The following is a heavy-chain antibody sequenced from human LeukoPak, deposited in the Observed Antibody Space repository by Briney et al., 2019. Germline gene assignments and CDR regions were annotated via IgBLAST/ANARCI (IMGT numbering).Heavy chain of an antibody. Sequence: GGSLRLSCAASGLTFSSYWMSWVRQAPGKGLEWVANIKQDGSEKYYVDSVKGRFTISRDNAKNSLYLQMNSLRAEDTAVYYCARRLIGYYYPYWGQGTLVTVSS. V-gene: IGHV3-7*01. J-gene: IGHJ4*02. CDR3: ARRLIGYYYPY. CDR1: GLTFSSYW. CDR2: IKQDGSEK. D-gene: IGHD3-10*01.